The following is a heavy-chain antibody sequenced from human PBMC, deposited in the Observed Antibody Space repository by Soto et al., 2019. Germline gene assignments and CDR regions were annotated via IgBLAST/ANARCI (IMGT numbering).Heavy chain of an antibody. CDR2: MIAYNFNT. Sequence: ASVKVSCKASGYTFTNYGISLVRQAPVQVLELTVWMIAYNFNTNYAQKLQGRFTMTTYASTITSYIELMSLKSDDASVYYCARVMGESTVTTFDYWGQGTMVTVSS. CDR1: GYTFTNYG. V-gene: IGHV1-18*01. CDR3: ARVMGESTVTTFDY. D-gene: IGHD4-17*01. J-gene: IGHJ4*02.